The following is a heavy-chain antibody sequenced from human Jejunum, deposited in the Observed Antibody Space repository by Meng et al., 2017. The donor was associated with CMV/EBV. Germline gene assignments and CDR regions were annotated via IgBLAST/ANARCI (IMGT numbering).Heavy chain of an antibody. CDR1: GFTFDDYY. V-gene: IGHV3-11*06. J-gene: IGHJ4*02. CDR3: ARDRYCTNGVCYTHFDS. CDR2: VSSVSSYT. D-gene: IGHD2-8*01. Sequence: QGERGEGGGGLVKPGGSLRPSCAASGFTFDDYYMNWIRQAPGKGLEWVSSVSSVSSYTNYADSVKGRFTISRDNAKNSLYLQMNSLRAEDTAVYYCARDRYCTNGVCYTHFDSWGQGTLVTVSS.